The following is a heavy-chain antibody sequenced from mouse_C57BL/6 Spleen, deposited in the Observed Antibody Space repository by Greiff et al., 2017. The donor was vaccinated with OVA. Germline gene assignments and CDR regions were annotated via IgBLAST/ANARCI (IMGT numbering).Heavy chain of an antibody. V-gene: IGHV1-82*01. CDR1: GYAFSSSW. D-gene: IGHD2-4*01. J-gene: IGHJ4*01. Sequence: QVQLQQSGPELVKPGASVKISCKASGYAFSSSWMNWVKQRPGKGLEWIGRIYPGDGDTNYNGKFKGKATLTADKSSSTAYMQLSSLTSEDSAVYFCARRGLYYDYSYAMDYWGQGTSVTVSS. CDR2: IYPGDGDT. CDR3: ARRGLYYDYSYAMDY.